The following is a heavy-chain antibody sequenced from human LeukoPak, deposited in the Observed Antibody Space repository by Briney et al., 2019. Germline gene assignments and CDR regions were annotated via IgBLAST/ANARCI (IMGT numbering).Heavy chain of an antibody. CDR1: GFTVSSNY. D-gene: IGHD3-22*01. J-gene: IGHJ5*02. V-gene: IGHV3-23*01. CDR3: AKDRGYYYDSSGLNWFDP. CDR2: ISGSGGST. Sequence: GGSLRLSCAASGFTVSSNYMSWVRQAPGKGLEWVSAISGSGGSTYYADSVKGRFTISRDNSKNTLYLQMNSLRAEDTAVYYCAKDRGYYYDSSGLNWFDPWGQGTLVTVSS.